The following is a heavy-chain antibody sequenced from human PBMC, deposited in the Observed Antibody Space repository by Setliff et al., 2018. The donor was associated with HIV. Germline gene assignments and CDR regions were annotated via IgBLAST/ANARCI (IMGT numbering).Heavy chain of an antibody. CDR2: ISAYNGDT. CDR3: ARVWDYYDSSGYYYVFDY. J-gene: IGHJ4*02. D-gene: IGHD3-22*01. CDR1: GYTFTGYA. V-gene: IGHV1-18*01. Sequence: GASVKVSCKASGYTFTGYAISWVRQAPGQGLEWLGWISAYNGDTNYAQKVQGRVSMTIDTSTSTAYMELRSLRSDDTAVYYCARVWDYYDSSGYYYVFDYWGQGTLVTSPQ.